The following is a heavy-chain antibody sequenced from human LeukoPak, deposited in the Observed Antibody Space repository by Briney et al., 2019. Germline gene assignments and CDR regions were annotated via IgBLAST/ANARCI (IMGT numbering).Heavy chain of an antibody. CDR2: IIPIFGIA. CDR3: ARDAGYVGYSYGSDAFDI. CDR1: GGTFSSYA. J-gene: IGHJ3*02. Sequence: EASVTVSCKASGGTFSSYAISWVGQAPGQGLEWMGRIIPIFGIANYAQKFQGRVTITADKSTSTAYMELSSLRSEDTAVYYCARDAGYVGYSYGSDAFDIWGQGIMVTVSS. V-gene: IGHV1-69*04. D-gene: IGHD5-18*01.